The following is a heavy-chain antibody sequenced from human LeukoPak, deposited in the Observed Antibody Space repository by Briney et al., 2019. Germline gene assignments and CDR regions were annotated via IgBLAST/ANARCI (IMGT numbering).Heavy chain of an antibody. J-gene: IGHJ5*02. CDR3: ARWSCDH. Sequence: GTSLRLSCAASGFTFSSYGMHWVRQAPGKGLEWVAVISYDGGEKYYADSVKGRLTISRDNSKNTLFLQMSSLTAEDTAVYYCARWSCDHWGQGTLVTVSS. CDR2: ISYDGGEK. CDR1: GFTFSSYG. V-gene: IGHV3-33*01.